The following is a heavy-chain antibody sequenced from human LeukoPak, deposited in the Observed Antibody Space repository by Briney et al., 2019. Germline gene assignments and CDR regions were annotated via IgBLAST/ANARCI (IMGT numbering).Heavy chain of an antibody. Sequence: GGSLRLSCAASGFTFSDYYMSWIRQAPGKGLEWVSYISSSSSYTNYADSVKGRFTISRDNSKNTLYLQMNSLRVEDTAIYYCVKGGWGDYWGQGTLVTVSS. CDR2: ISSSSSYT. V-gene: IGHV3-11*05. CDR1: GFTFSDYY. CDR3: VKGGWGDY. D-gene: IGHD3-16*01. J-gene: IGHJ4*02.